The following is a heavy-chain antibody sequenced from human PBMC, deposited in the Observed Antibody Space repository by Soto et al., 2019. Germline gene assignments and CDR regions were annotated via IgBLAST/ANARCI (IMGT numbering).Heavy chain of an antibody. CDR1: GFTFFAYW. J-gene: IGHJ5*01. CDR3: AKAGDYGDYAGENWFDS. Sequence: EVQLVESGGGLVQPGGSLRLSCAASGFTFFAYWIHWVRQVPGKGLVWVSRINSDGSHTSYADSVRGRFTISRDNSKKTVYLQMNSLTAEDTAVYYCAKAGDYGDYAGENWFDSWGQGSLVTVSS. CDR2: INSDGSHT. V-gene: IGHV3-74*01. D-gene: IGHD4-17*01.